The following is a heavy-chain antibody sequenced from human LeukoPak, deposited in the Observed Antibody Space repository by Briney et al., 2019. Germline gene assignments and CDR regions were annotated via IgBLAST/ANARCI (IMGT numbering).Heavy chain of an antibody. J-gene: IGHJ4*02. CDR3: AKDAYTGFYSSYNMDS. D-gene: IGHD5-18*01. V-gene: IGHV1-2*02. CDR1: GYTVTVHY. Sequence: GAAVKVSCKASGYTVTVHYLHWVRQGPGQGLGWMGWIYLNSGGINYAHKYESMVTMTRDTSVNTAYMNLNTLTSDDTAMYYCAKDAYTGFYSSYNMDSWGQGTLVTVSS. CDR2: IYLNSGGI.